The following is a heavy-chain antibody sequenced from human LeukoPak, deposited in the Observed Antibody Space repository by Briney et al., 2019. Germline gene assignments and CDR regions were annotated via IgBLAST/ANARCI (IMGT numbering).Heavy chain of an antibody. CDR1: GYTFTSYD. V-gene: IGHV1-8*01. Sequence: ASVKVSCQASGYTFTSYDINWVRQATGQGLEWMGRMNPNSGNTGYAQKFQGRVTMTRNTSISKAYMELSSLRSEDTAVYYCARVHKLERFLYYYYYYMDVWGKGTTVTVSS. D-gene: IGHD1-1*01. CDR3: ARVHKLERFLYYYYYYMDV. CDR2: MNPNSGNT. J-gene: IGHJ6*03.